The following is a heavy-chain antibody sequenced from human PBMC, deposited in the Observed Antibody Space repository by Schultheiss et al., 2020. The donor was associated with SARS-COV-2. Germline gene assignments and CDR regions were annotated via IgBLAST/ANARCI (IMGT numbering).Heavy chain of an antibody. CDR2: ISSNGGST. CDR3: ARAPTYYDYVWGSLSYGFDY. Sequence: GGSLRLSCAASGFTFSSYAMHWVRQAPGKGLEYVSAISSNGGSTYYANSVKGRFTISRDNSKNTLYLQMGSLRAEDMAVYYCARAPTYYDYVWGSLSYGFDYWGQGTLVTVSS. J-gene: IGHJ4*02. V-gene: IGHV3-64*01. D-gene: IGHD3-16*01. CDR1: GFTFSSYA.